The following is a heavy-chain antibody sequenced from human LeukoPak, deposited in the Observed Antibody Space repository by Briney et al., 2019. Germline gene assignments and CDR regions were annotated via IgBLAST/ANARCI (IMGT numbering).Heavy chain of an antibody. CDR2: IQYDGGNE. CDR3: AKDRISSSYFYFDY. V-gene: IGHV3-30*02. D-gene: IGHD6-6*01. Sequence: GGSLRLSCAASGFTFGNYGIHWVRQAPGKGLEWLAFIQYDGGNEYYPDSVKGRFTISRDNSKNSLYLQMNSLRPEDAAVYYCAKDRISSSYFYFDYWGQGTLVTVSS. J-gene: IGHJ4*02. CDR1: GFTFGNYG.